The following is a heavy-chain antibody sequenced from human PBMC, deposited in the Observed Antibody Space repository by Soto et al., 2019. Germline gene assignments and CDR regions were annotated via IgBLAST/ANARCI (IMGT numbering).Heavy chain of an antibody. Sequence: QVQLVQSGDEVKKSGASVKVSCKASGYTFSNYGISWVRQAPGQGLEWMGWISGYNGLTAYAQNVQGRVTMTIDTPTRTVFMELMSLRSNDTAVYYCARDEGIRGFDSWGQGTLVTVSS. V-gene: IGHV1-18*04. CDR1: GYTFSNYG. CDR3: ARDEGIRGFDS. CDR2: ISGYNGLT. D-gene: IGHD3-10*01. J-gene: IGHJ4*02.